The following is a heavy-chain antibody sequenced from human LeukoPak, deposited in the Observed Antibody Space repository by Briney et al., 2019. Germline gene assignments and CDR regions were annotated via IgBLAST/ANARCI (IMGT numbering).Heavy chain of an antibody. CDR1: GFTFSSYS. V-gene: IGHV3-21*01. Sequence: GGSLRLSCAASGFTFSSYSMNWVRQAPGKGPEWVSSISSGSSYIYYADSVKGRFTISRDNAKNSLYLQMNSLRAKDTAVYYCAKGYCSGGSCCFNYFDYWGQGTLVTVSS. D-gene: IGHD2-15*01. CDR2: ISSGSSYI. CDR3: AKGYCSGGSCCFNYFDY. J-gene: IGHJ4*02.